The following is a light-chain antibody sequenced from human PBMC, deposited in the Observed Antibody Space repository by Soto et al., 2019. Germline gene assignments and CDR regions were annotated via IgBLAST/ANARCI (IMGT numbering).Light chain of an antibody. V-gene: IGKV1-39*01. Sequence: DIQMTQSPSSLSASVGDRVTITCRASQTISSYLNWYQQRPGKAPKLLIYAASSLQSGVPSRFSGSGSGTDFSLTISDLQPEDFASYYCQQSFSIPLTFGGGTKVEIK. CDR2: AAS. CDR3: QQSFSIPLT. CDR1: QTISSY. J-gene: IGKJ4*01.